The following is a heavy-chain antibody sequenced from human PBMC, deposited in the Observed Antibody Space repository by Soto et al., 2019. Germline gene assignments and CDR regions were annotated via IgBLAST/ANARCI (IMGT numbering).Heavy chain of an antibody. CDR3: AKDRSSGWYAGYFQH. V-gene: IGHV3-23*01. J-gene: IGHJ1*01. D-gene: IGHD6-19*01. Sequence: PWGSLRLSCAASGFTFSSYAMSWVRQAPGKGLEWVSAISGSGGSTYYADSVKGRFTISRDNSKNTLYLQMNSLRAEDTAVYYCAKDRSSGWYAGYFQHWGQGTLVTVSS. CDR1: GFTFSSYA. CDR2: ISGSGGST.